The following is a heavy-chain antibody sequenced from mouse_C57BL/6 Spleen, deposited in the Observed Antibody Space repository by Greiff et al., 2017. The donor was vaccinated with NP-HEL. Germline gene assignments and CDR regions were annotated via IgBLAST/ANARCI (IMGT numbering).Heavy chain of an antibody. CDR3: ARGGDAWFAY. CDR2: IDPSDSYT. Sequence: QVQLQQPGAELVMPGASVKLSCKASGYTFTSYWMHWVKQRPGQGLEWIGEIDPSDSYTNYNQKFKGKSTLTVDKSSSTAYMQLGSLTSEDSAVYYCARGGDAWFAYWGQGTLVTVSA. CDR1: GYTFTSYW. V-gene: IGHV1-69*01. J-gene: IGHJ3*01.